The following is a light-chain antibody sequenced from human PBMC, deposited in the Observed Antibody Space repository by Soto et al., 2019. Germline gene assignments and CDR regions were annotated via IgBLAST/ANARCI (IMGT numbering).Light chain of an antibody. CDR3: QQYNNWPWT. CDR2: DAS. CDR1: QSVSSY. Sequence: EIVLTQSPATLSLSPGERATLSCRASQSVSSYLAWYQQKPGQAPRLLIYDASNRATGIPARFSGSGSGTDFTLTISSLQSEDFAVYYCQQYNNWPWTFGQGTKLDIK. V-gene: IGKV3-11*01. J-gene: IGKJ1*01.